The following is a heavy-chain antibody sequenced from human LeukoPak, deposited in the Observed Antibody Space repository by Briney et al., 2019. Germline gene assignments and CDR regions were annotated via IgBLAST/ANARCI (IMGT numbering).Heavy chain of an antibody. Sequence: PGGSLRLSCVASGFIFSTYAMTWVRQAPGKGLEWVSTISGTVGITYYADSVKGRFTISRDNSKNTLYLQMESLRAEDTAVYYCAKSLWSGYSTYYYYMDVWGKGTTVTVSS. CDR3: AKSLWSGYSTYYYYMDV. J-gene: IGHJ6*03. V-gene: IGHV3-23*01. D-gene: IGHD3-3*01. CDR1: GFIFSTYA. CDR2: ISGTVGIT.